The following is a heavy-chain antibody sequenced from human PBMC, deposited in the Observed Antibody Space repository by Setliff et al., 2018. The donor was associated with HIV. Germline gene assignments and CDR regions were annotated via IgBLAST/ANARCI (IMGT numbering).Heavy chain of an antibody. V-gene: IGHV4-59*02. Sequence: SETLSLTCTVSGASVTTHSWSWIRQSPEKGLEWIAFILDTGSPNYSPSFKSRVTISVDTSMNRFSLKLTSVTAGDTAIYYCARGGASSHWLGPWGKGILVTVSS. CDR2: ILDTGSP. CDR1: GASVTTHS. D-gene: IGHD3-10*01. J-gene: IGHJ5*02. CDR3: ARGGASSHWLGP.